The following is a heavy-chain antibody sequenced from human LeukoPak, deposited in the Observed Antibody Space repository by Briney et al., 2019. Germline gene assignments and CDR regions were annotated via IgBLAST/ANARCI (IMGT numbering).Heavy chain of an antibody. V-gene: IGHV3-30*01. CDR1: GFTFSSYA. CDR3: ASNSADDFWSGYST. CDR2: ISYDGSNK. J-gene: IGHJ4*02. D-gene: IGHD3-3*01. Sequence: AGRSLRLSCAASGFTFSSYAMHWVRQAPGKGLEWVAVISYDGSNKYYADSVKGRFTISRDNSKNTLYLQMNSLRAEDTAVYYCASNSADDFWSGYSTWGQGTLVTVSS.